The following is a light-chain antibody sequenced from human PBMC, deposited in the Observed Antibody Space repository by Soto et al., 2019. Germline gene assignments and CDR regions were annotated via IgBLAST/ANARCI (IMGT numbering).Light chain of an antibody. V-gene: IGKV3-15*01. CDR1: QSVRSSY. J-gene: IGKJ1*01. CDR2: GAS. Sequence: EIVLTQSPGTLSLSPGERATLSCRASQSVRSSYLAWYQQKPGQAPRLLVSGASTRATGVPARFSGSGSGTEFALTISGLQSEDFTVYFCQQYNTRPQTFGQGTKVDIK. CDR3: QQYNTRPQT.